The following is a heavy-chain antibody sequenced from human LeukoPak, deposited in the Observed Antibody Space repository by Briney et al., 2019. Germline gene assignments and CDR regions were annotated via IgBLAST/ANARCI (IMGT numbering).Heavy chain of an antibody. CDR2: ISYNGGST. Sequence: GGSLRLSCAASGFTLSSHAMHWVRQAPGKALEYVSAISYNGGSTYYANSVKDRFTISRDNSKNTLYLQMSSLRPEDTAVFYCVRRTGNYFDYWGQGTLVTVSS. J-gene: IGHJ4*02. CDR1: GFTLSSHA. CDR3: VRRTGNYFDY. D-gene: IGHD3/OR15-3a*01. V-gene: IGHV3-64D*09.